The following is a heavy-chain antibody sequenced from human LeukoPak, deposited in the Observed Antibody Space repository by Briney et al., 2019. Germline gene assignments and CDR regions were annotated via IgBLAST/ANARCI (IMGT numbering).Heavy chain of an antibody. CDR1: GYTFTGYY. D-gene: IGHD3-10*01. CDR3: ARDTVSITMVRGVINNDQFDY. Sequence: ASVKVSCKASGYTFTGYYMHWVRQAPGQGLEWMGWIYPNSGGTNYAQKFQGRVTVTRDTSISTAYMELRSLRSDDTAVYYCARDTVSITMVRGVINNDQFDYWGQGTLVTVSS. J-gene: IGHJ4*02. CDR2: IYPNSGGT. V-gene: IGHV1-2*02.